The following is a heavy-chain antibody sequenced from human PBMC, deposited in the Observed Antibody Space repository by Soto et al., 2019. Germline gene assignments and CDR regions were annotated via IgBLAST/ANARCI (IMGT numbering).Heavy chain of an antibody. V-gene: IGHV3-30*18. CDR3: AKSVAGTNYYYYGMDV. J-gene: IGHJ6*02. D-gene: IGHD6-19*01. CDR2: ISYDGSNK. CDR1: GFTFSSYG. Sequence: PGGSLRLSCAASGFTFSSYGMHWVRQAPGKGLEWVAVISYDGSNKYYADSVKGRFTISRDNSKNTLYLQMNSLRAEDTAVYYCAKSVAGTNYYYYGMDVWGQGTTVTVSS.